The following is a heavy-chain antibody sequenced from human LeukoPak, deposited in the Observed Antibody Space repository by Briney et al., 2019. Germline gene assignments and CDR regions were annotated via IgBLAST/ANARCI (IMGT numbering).Heavy chain of an antibody. J-gene: IGHJ3*02. Sequence: PGGSLRLSCAASGFTFSSYSMNWVRQAPGKGLEWVSYISSSSSTIYYADSVKGRFTISRDNAKNSLYLQMNSLRAEDTAVYYCARDSSIAVAGNDAFDIWGQGTMVTVSS. CDR3: ARDSSIAVAGNDAFDI. CDR1: GFTFSSYS. D-gene: IGHD6-19*01. CDR2: ISSSSSTI. V-gene: IGHV3-48*04.